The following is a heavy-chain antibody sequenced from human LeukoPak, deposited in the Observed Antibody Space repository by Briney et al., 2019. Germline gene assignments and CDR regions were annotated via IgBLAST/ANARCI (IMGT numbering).Heavy chain of an antibody. Sequence: GGSLRLSCATSGFTFSSYAMSWVRPAPGKGLEWVSSISSSSSYIYYADSVKGRFTIPRDNAKNSLYLQMNSLRAEDTAVYYCAREYNWNDGDAFDIWGQGTMVTVSS. D-gene: IGHD1-1*01. CDR3: AREYNWNDGDAFDI. V-gene: IGHV3-21*01. CDR2: ISSSSSYI. CDR1: GFTFSSYA. J-gene: IGHJ3*02.